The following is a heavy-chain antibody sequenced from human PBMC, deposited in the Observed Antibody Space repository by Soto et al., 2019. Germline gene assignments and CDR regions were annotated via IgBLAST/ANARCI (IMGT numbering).Heavy chain of an antibody. D-gene: IGHD3-3*01. V-gene: IGHV3-74*01. J-gene: IGHJ4*02. CDR1: GFTFSSYW. Sequence: GWALRLSCAASGFTFSSYWMHWVRQAPGKGLVWVSLINSDGSSTSYADSVKGRFTISRDNAKNTLYLQMNSLRAEDTAVYYCAREDFWSGYLPGYWGQGPLVTVS. CDR3: AREDFWSGYLPGY. CDR2: INSDGSST.